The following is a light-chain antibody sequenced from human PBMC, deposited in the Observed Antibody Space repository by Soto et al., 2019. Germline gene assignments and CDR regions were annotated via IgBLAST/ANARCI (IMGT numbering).Light chain of an antibody. Sequence: QSVLTQPASVSGSPGQSITISCTATSSDVGDYNYVSWYQQHPGKAPKLMIYEGSKRPSGVSNRFSGSKSGNTASLTISGLQAEDEADYYCCSYAGSSTWVFGGGTKLTVL. J-gene: IGLJ3*02. CDR2: EGS. V-gene: IGLV2-23*01. CDR1: SSDVGDYNY. CDR3: CSYAGSSTWV.